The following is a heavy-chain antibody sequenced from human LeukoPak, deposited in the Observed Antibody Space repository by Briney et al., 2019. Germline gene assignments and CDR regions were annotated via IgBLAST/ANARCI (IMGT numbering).Heavy chain of an antibody. V-gene: IGHV4-59*01. CDR1: GGSISSYY. CDR3: ARLAVAEPNWFDP. D-gene: IGHD6-19*01. Sequence: SETLSHTCTVSGGSISSYYWSWIRQPPGKGLEWIGYIYYSGSTNYNPSLKSRVTISVDTSKNQFSLKLSSVTAADTAVYYCARLAVAEPNWFDPWGQGTLVTVAS. J-gene: IGHJ5*02. CDR2: IYYSGST.